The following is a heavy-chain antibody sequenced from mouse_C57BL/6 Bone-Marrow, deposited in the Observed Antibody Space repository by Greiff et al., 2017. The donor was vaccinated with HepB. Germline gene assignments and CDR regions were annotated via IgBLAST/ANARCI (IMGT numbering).Heavy chain of an antibody. Sequence: VQLQQSGPGLVQPSQSLSITCTVSGFSLTSYGVHWVRQSPGKGLEWLGVIWSGGSTDYNAALISRLSISKDNSKSQVFFKMNSLQADDTAIYYCANDGYSSWFAYWGQGTLVTVSA. CDR1: GFSLTSYG. CDR3: ANDGYSSWFAY. D-gene: IGHD2-3*01. V-gene: IGHV2-2*01. CDR2: IWSGGST. J-gene: IGHJ3*01.